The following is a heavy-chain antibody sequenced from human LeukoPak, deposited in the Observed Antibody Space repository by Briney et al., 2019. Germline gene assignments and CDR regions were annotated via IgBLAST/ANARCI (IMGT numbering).Heavy chain of an antibody. V-gene: IGHV3-21*04. CDR3: AKALGGYYYDSSGYAFDI. CDR1: EFTFSSYN. J-gene: IGHJ3*02. D-gene: IGHD3-22*01. CDR2: ISSTSKYI. Sequence: GGSLRLSCAASEFTFSSYNMNWVRQAPGKGLEWVSSISSTSKYIYYADSVKGRFTISRDNAKNSLYLQMNSLRAEDTAVYYCAKALGGYYYDSSGYAFDIWGQGTMVTVSS.